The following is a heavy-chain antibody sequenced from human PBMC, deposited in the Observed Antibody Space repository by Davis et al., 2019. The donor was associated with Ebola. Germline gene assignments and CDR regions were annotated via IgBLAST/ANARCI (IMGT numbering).Heavy chain of an antibody. V-gene: IGHV4-59*01. Sequence: PSETLSLTCTVSGGSISSYYWSWIRQPPGKGLEWIGYIYYSGSTYYNPSLKSRVTISVDTSKNQFSLKLSSVTAADTAVYYCARNGGYSHFDYWGQGTLVTVSS. J-gene: IGHJ4*02. D-gene: IGHD4-23*01. CDR3: ARNGGYSHFDY. CDR1: GGSISSYY. CDR2: IYYSGST.